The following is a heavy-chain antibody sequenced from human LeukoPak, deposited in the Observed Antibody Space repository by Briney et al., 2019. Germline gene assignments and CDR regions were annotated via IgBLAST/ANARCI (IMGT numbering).Heavy chain of an antibody. CDR1: GGSITSGNYY. CDR3: ARGFDP. J-gene: IGHJ5*02. CDR2: IYASGNT. Sequence: SQTLSLTYTVSGGSITSGNYYWSWIRQPAGKGLEWIGRIYASGNTNYNPSLKSRVTISVDTSKNQFSLRLSSVTAADTAVYYCARGFDPWGQGTLVTVSS. V-gene: IGHV4-61*02.